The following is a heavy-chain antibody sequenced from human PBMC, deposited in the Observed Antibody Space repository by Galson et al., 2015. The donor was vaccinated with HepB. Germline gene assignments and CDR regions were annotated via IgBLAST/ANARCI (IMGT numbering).Heavy chain of an antibody. V-gene: IGHV3-23*01. D-gene: IGHD3-3*01. CDR2: ISGSGGST. J-gene: IGHJ4*02. CDR1: GFTFSSYA. Sequence: SLRLSCAASGFTFSSYAMSWVRQAPGKGLEWVSAISGSGGSTYYADSVKGRFTISRDNSKNTLYLQMNSLRAEDTAVYYCAKPSLRFLEWLHHTNFDYWGQGTLVTVSS. CDR3: AKPSLRFLEWLHHTNFDY.